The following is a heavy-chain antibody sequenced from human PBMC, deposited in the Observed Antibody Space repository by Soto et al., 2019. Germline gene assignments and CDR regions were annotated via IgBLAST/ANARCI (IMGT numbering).Heavy chain of an antibody. CDR3: ASDTF. Sequence: GGSLRLSCEAPGFIFSRFYMGWVRQAPGKGLEWVANIKQDGSERYYADSVKGRFTISRDNAKSSLFLEMNSLRPDDTAVYYCASDTFWGQGTLVTVYS. CDR2: IKQDGSER. CDR1: GFIFSRFY. J-gene: IGHJ4*02. V-gene: IGHV3-7*01. D-gene: IGHD3-9*01.